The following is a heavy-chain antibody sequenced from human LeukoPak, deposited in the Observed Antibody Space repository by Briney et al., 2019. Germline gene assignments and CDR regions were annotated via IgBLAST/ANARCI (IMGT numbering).Heavy chain of an antibody. CDR2: IKQDGSEK. CDR1: GFTFSSYW. D-gene: IGHD1-26*01. V-gene: IGHV3-7*01. J-gene: IGHJ6*02. CDR3: ARDRWELNYYYYGTDV. Sequence: GGSLRLSCAASGFTFSSYWMSWVRQAPGKGLEWVANIKQDGSEKYYVDSVKGRFTISRDNAKNSLYLQMNSLRAEDTAVYYCARDRWELNYYYYGTDVWGQGTTVTVSS.